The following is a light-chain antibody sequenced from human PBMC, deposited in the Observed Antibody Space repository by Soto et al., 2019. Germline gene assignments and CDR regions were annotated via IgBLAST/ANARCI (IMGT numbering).Light chain of an antibody. J-gene: IGKJ5*01. CDR3: QQCHPPPPT. V-gene: IGKV1-39*01. CDR2: GAK. Sequence: DIQMTQSPSFLSASVGDRVTITCRASQAISNYLNWYQQKPGKAPNLLIFGAKTLQSGVPSRFSGSGSETDFTPTIPTLQPKDVGIYYCQQCHPPPPTFGQGTRLDI. CDR1: QAISNY.